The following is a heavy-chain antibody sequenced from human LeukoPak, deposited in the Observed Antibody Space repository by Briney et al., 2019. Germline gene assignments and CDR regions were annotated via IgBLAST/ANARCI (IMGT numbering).Heavy chain of an antibody. D-gene: IGHD6-13*01. CDR1: GFTFSSNG. V-gene: IGHV3-30*02. CDR2: IRPDGSIK. CDR3: AKDSYDGSNWYTDS. Sequence: PGGSLRLSCAASGFTFSSNGMHWVRQAPGKGLEWVAFIRPDGSIKYYADSVKGRFTISRDNSKNTLYLQLNSLRAEDTAVYYCAKDSYDGSNWYTDSWGQGTLVTVSS. J-gene: IGHJ4*02.